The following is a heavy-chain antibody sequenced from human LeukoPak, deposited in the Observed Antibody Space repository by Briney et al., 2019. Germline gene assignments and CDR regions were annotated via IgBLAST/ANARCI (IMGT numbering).Heavy chain of an antibody. D-gene: IGHD5-24*01. CDR2: IKQDGSEK. CDR1: GFTFSSYW. J-gene: IGHJ6*02. CDR3: GMAMDV. V-gene: IGHV3-7*05. Sequence: QPGGSLRLSCAASGFTFSSYWMNWVRQAPGKGLEWVANIKQDGSEKYYVDSVKGRFTINRDNAKNSLYLQMSSLRAEDTAVYYCGMAMDVWGRGTTVTVSS.